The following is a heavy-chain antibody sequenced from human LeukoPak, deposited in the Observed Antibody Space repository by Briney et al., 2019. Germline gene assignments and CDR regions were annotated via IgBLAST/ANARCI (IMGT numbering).Heavy chain of an antibody. Sequence: PGGSLRLSCAASGFTFSSYAMNWVRQAPGKGLEWVSAISGSGGSTYYADSVKGRFTISRDNSKNTLYLQMNSLRAEDTAVYYCAKVGDQMGGAFDIWGQGTMFTVSS. CDR3: AKVGDQMGGAFDI. J-gene: IGHJ3*02. V-gene: IGHV3-23*01. D-gene: IGHD3-16*01. CDR1: GFTFSSYA. CDR2: ISGSGGST.